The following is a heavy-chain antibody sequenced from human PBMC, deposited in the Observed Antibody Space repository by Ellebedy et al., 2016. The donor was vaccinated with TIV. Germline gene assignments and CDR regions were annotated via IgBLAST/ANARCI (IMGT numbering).Heavy chain of an antibody. CDR3: AYGSGYSFDY. Sequence: GESLKISCAASGFTFSNFGMHWVRQAPGKGLEWVAFIRYDGSNKYYADSVKGRFTISRDNSKNTLYLQMNSLRAEDTAVYYCAYGSGYSFDYWGQGTLVTVSS. J-gene: IGHJ4*02. CDR2: IRYDGSNK. V-gene: IGHV3-30*02. D-gene: IGHD3-10*01. CDR1: GFTFSNFG.